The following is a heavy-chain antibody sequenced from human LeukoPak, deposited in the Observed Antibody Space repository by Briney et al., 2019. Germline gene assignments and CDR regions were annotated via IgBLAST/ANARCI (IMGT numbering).Heavy chain of an antibody. CDR3: ARGGVLRFLEHLDY. CDR1: GDTFSSYY. D-gene: IGHD3-3*01. Sequence: SVTVSCKASGDTFSSYYMHWVRPAPGQGLEWMGIINPSGGSTTYAQKFQGRVTMTRDTSTSTVYMELSSLRSEDTAVYYCARGGVLRFLEHLDYWGQGNLVTVSS. V-gene: IGHV1-46*01. J-gene: IGHJ4*02. CDR2: INPSGGST.